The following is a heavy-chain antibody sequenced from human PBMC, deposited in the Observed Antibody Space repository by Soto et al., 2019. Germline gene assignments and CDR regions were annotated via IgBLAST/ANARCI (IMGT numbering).Heavy chain of an antibody. J-gene: IGHJ4*02. CDR2: IKQDGSAQ. D-gene: IGHD3-10*01. V-gene: IGHV3-7*03. CDR3: AGSTVWILSH. CDR1: GFIFSRVW. Sequence: EVQLVESGGGLVQPGGSLRHSCGGSGFIFSRVWMHWVRQAPGKGLEWVANIKQDGSAQNYVDSVKGRFTVSRDNAKNSVFLQMNSLRVEDTAVYFCAGSTVWILSHWGQGTLVTVSS.